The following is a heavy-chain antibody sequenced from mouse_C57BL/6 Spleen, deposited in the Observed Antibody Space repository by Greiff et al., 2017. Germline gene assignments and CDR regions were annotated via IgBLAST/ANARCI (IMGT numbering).Heavy chain of an antibody. CDR1: GYTFTDYY. Sequence: VQLQQSGPELVKPGASVKISCKASGYTFTDYYMNWVKQSHGKSLEWIGDINPNNGGTSYNQKFKGKATLTVDKSSSTAYMELRSLTSEDSAVXYCARGHYYDSSFPYWYFDVWGTGTTVTSPQ. D-gene: IGHD1-1*01. J-gene: IGHJ1*03. CDR2: INPNNGGT. V-gene: IGHV1-26*01. CDR3: ARGHYYDSSFPYWYFDV.